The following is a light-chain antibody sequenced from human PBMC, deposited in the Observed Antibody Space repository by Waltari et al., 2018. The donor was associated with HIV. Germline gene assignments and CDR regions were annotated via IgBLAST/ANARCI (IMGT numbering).Light chain of an antibody. V-gene: IGLV2-18*02. CDR3: SSFTTSITVV. J-gene: IGLJ2*01. CDR1: SSDVGNYNE. Sequence: QSALTQPPSVSGSLGQSVTISCTGTSSDVGNYNEVSWYQQSPGTAPKLMIYDVSNRRSGVPDRFSGSKSGNTASLTISGLQAEDEADYYCSSFTTSITVVFGGGTKLTVL. CDR2: DVS.